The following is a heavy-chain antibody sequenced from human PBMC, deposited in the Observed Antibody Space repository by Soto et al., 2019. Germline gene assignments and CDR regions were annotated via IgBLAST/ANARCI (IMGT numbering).Heavy chain of an antibody. CDR3: ATAAPTPASGTTVGAYNPTDAFDI. Sequence: ASVKVSCKASGYTFTGYYMHWVRQAPGQGLEWMGWINPNSGGTNYAQKFQGWVTMTRDTSISTAYMELSRLRSDDTAVYYCATAAPTPASGTTVGAYNPTDAFDIWGQGTMVTVSS. V-gene: IGHV1-2*04. J-gene: IGHJ3*02. CDR2: INPNSGGT. CDR1: GYTFTGYY. D-gene: IGHD1-26*01.